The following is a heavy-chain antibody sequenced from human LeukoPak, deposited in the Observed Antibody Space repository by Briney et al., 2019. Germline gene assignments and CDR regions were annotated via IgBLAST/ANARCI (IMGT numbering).Heavy chain of an antibody. V-gene: IGHV1-69*04. CDR2: IIPIVGIA. J-gene: IGHJ6*02. CDR1: GGTFGSYA. CDR3: AREDTDYDILTGYWTTGDYYYGMDV. Sequence: SVKVSCKASGGTFGSYAISWVRQAPGQGLEWMGRIIPIVGIANYAQKFQGRVTITADKSTSTAYMELSSLRSEDTAVYYCAREDTDYDILTGYWTTGDYYYGMDVWGQGTTVTVSS. D-gene: IGHD3-9*01.